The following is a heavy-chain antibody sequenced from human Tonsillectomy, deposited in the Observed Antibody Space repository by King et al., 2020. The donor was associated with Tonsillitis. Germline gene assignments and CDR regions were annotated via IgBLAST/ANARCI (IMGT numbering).Heavy chain of an antibody. V-gene: IGHV5-51*01. CDR1: GYSFSNYW. J-gene: IGHJ6*03. CDR2: IYPGDSKT. D-gene: IGHD2-2*02. Sequence: QLVQSGAEVKKPGESLKISCKVSGYSFSNYWIGWVRQMPGKGLEWMGIIYPGDSKTRYSPSFQGQVTISADKSINTPYLQWSSLQASDTAMYYCARHHLYDFYYYYMDVWGKGTAVSVSS. CDR3: ARHHLYDFYYYYMDV.